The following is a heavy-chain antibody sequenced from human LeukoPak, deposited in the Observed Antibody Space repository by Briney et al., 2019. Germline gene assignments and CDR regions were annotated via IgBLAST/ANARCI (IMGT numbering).Heavy chain of an antibody. J-gene: IGHJ4*02. Sequence: PSETLSLTCTVSGGSISSSSYDWGWIRQPPGKGLEWIGSIYYSGSTYYNPSLKSRVTISVDTSKNQFSLKLSSVTAADTAVYYCARYSGSYFLFDYWGQGTLVTVSS. CDR3: ARYSGSYFLFDY. V-gene: IGHV4-39*01. CDR2: IYYSGST. CDR1: GGSISSSSYD. D-gene: IGHD1-26*01.